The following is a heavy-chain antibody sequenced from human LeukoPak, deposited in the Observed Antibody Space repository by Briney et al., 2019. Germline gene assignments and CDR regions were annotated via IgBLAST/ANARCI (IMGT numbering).Heavy chain of an antibody. J-gene: IGHJ1*01. CDR3: ASIPKSGYFQH. CDR2: IYYSGST. V-gene: IGHV4-30-4*08. Sequence: PSQTLSLTCTVSCVSISSGDYYWSWIRQPPGKGLEWIGYIYYSGSTYYNPSLKSRVTISVDTSKNQFSLKLSSVTAADTAVYYCASIPKSGYFQHWGQGTLVTVSS. D-gene: IGHD2-2*02. CDR1: CVSISSGDYY.